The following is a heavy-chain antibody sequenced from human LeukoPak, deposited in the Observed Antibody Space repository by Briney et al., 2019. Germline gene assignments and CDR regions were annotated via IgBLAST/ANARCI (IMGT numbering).Heavy chain of an antibody. CDR3: ARSGIRGYYFDY. CDR2: ISSSRNYI. D-gene: IGHD1-14*01. V-gene: IGHV3-21*01. J-gene: IGHJ4*02. Sequence: PGGSLRLSCAASGFTFSSYSMNWVRQAPGKGLEWVSSISSSRNYIYYADSVKGRFTISRDNAKNSLYLQMNSLRAEDTAVYYCARSGIRGYYFDYRGQGTLVTVSS. CDR1: GFTFSSYS.